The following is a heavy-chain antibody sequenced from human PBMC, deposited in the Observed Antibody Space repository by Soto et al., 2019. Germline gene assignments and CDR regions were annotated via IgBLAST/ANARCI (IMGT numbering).Heavy chain of an antibody. J-gene: IGHJ4*02. CDR2: IYYSGST. D-gene: IGHD3-10*01. CDR3: ARSGSNYYGSGSLFDY. CDR1: GGSISSGGYY. V-gene: IGHV4-31*03. Sequence: QVQLQESGPGLVKPSQTLSLTCTVSGGSISSGGYYWSWIRQHPGKGLEWIGYIYYSGSTYYNPSPKSRVTISVDTSKNQFSLKLSSVTAADTAVYYCARSGSNYYGSGSLFDYWGQGTLVTVSS.